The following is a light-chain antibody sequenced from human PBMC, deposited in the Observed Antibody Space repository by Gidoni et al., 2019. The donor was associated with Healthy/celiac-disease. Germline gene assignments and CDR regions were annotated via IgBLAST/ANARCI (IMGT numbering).Light chain of an antibody. CDR3: QQYNKWPPAGT. J-gene: IGKJ1*01. Sequence: EIVMTQSPATLSVSPGERATLSCRASQSVSSNLAWYQQKPGQAPRLLIYGASTRATGIPARFSGSGSGTEFTLTISSLQSEDFAVYYCQQYNKWPPAGTGGQGTKVEIK. CDR1: QSVSSN. V-gene: IGKV3-15*01. CDR2: GAS.